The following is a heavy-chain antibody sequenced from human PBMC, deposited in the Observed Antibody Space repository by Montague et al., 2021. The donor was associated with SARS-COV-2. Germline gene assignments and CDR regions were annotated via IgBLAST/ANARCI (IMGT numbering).Heavy chain of an antibody. Sequence: SLRPSCAASGFTFNYYVMSWVRQAPGKGLEWVSVIYSGGSDSYFADSVKGRFTVSRDNSKSTHYLHMHSLGVDDTAVYYCARAGDSAHFYFDSWGQGTLVTVSS. CDR2: IYSGGSDS. J-gene: IGHJ4*02. V-gene: IGHV3-23*03. CDR1: GFTFNYYV. CDR3: ARAGDSAHFYFDS. D-gene: IGHD1-26*01.